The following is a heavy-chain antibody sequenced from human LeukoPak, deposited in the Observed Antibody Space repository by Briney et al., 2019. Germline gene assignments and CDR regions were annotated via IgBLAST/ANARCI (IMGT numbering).Heavy chain of an antibody. CDR2: IYTSGNT. J-gene: IGHJ4*02. CDR1: GGSVSSGSYY. D-gene: IGHD3-3*01. CDR3: AHGDFCSVYYPY. Sequence: SQTLSLTCTVSGGSVSSGSYYWTWIRQPAGKGLEWMGHIYTSGNTNYNPSLKSRVTISVDTSKNQFSLKLTPVTAPDTAVYYCAHGDFCSVYYPYWGQGTRATVSS. V-gene: IGHV4-61*09.